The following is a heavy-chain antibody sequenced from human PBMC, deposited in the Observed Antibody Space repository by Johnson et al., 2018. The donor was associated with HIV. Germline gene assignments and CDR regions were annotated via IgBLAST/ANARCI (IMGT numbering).Heavy chain of an antibody. Sequence: QVQLMESGGGVVQPGGSLRLPCAASGFTFSSFGMHWVRQAPGKGLEWVAFIRYDGSNKYYADSVKGRFTISRDNSKNTLYLQMNSLRAEDTAVYYCAKDLPITMIRGDAFDIWGQGTMVTVSS. CDR1: GFTFSSFG. D-gene: IGHD3-22*01. CDR2: IRYDGSNK. J-gene: IGHJ3*02. CDR3: AKDLPITMIRGDAFDI. V-gene: IGHV3-30*02.